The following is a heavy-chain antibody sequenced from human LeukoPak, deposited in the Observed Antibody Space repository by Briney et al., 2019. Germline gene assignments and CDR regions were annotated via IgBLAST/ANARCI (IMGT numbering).Heavy chain of an antibody. J-gene: IGHJ4*02. D-gene: IGHD3-3*01. CDR2: VHLDGRT. V-gene: IGHV4-4*02. CDR1: GGSVINTNW. CDR3: AREGGFYRPLDY. Sequence: PSETLSLTCGVSGGSVINTNWWTWVRQPPGKGLEWIGEVHLDGRTDYNPSLESRLTMSVDVSENQVSLKLTSVTAADTAVYYCAREGGFYRPLDYSGQGTLVTVSS.